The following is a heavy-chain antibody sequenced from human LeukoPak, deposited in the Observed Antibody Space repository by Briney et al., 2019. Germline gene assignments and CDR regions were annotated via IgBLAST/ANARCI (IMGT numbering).Heavy chain of an antibody. D-gene: IGHD6-13*01. J-gene: IGHJ4*02. CDR2: IRYDGSNK. V-gene: IGHV3-30*02. CDR3: AKEAIYSSSWYSADY. Sequence: PGGSLRLSCAASGFTFSSYGMHWVRQAPGKGLDWVAFIRYDGSNKYYADSVKGRFTISRDNSKNTLYLQMNSLRAEDTAVYYCAKEAIYSSSWYSADYWGQGTLVTVSS. CDR1: GFTFSSYG.